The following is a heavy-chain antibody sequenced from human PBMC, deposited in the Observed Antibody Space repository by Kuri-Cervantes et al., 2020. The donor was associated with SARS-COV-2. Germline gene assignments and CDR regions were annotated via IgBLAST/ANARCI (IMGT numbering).Heavy chain of an antibody. Sequence: GEPLKISCAASGFTFSSYAMSWVRQAPGKGLEWVSAISGSGGSTYYADSVKGRFNISRDNSKNTLYLQMNSKRVEEPAIYYCAKPEACGDDCYLPYFYYDIDVWGQGTTVTVSS. CDR2: ISGSGGST. CDR3: AKPEACGDDCYLPYFYYDIDV. CDR1: GFTFSSYA. V-gene: IGHV3-23*01. D-gene: IGHD2-21*01. J-gene: IGHJ6*02.